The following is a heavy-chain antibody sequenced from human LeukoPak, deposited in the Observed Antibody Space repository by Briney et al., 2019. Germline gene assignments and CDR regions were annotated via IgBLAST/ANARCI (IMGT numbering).Heavy chain of an antibody. CDR2: INHSGST. CDR3: ARDKGIAAAGLDY. Sequence: SETLSLTCAVYGGSFSGYYWSWIRQPPGKGLEWIGEINHSGSTNYNPSLKSRVTISVDTSKNQFSLKLSSVTAADTAVYYCARDKGIAAAGLDYWGQGTLVTVSS. CDR1: GGSFSGYY. V-gene: IGHV4-34*01. D-gene: IGHD6-13*01. J-gene: IGHJ4*02.